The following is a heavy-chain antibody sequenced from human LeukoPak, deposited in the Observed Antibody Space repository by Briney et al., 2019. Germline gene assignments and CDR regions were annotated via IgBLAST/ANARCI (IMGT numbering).Heavy chain of an antibody. V-gene: IGHV1-2*02. Sequence: ASVKVSCKASGYAFTAYYMHWVRQAPGQGLECMGWINPNSGGTNYVQKFQGRVTMTRDTSISTAYLELSSLRSDDTAVYYCARGAAAGILRNWYFDLWAVAPWSLSPQ. CDR3: ARGAAAGILRNWYFDL. CDR1: GYAFTAYY. CDR2: INPNSGGT. D-gene: IGHD6-13*01. J-gene: IGHJ2*01.